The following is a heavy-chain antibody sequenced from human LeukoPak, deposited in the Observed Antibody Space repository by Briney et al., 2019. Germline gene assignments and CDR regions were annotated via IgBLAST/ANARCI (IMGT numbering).Heavy chain of an antibody. CDR2: INPNSGGT. V-gene: IGHV1-2*02. D-gene: IGHD6-13*01. CDR1: GYTFTGYY. Sequence: ASVKVSCKASGYTFTGYYMHWVRQAPGQGLEWMGWINPNSGGTNYAQKFQGRVTMTRDTSISTAYMELSRLRSDDTAVYYCVYSSSWYDWFDPWGQGTPVTVSS. CDR3: VYSSSWYDWFDP. J-gene: IGHJ5*02.